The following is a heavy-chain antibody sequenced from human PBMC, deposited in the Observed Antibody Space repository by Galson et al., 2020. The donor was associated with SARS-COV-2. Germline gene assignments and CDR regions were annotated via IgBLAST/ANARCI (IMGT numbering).Heavy chain of an antibody. J-gene: IGHJ6*01. CDR2: FYPSGST. CDR3: ARVLAAAGYYYGMDV. D-gene: IGHD6-13*01. CDR1: GGSISSGSYY. Sequence: SETLSLTCTVSGGSISSGSYYWTWIRQPAGKGLEWIGRFYPSGSTSYNPSLQSRVTIAVDTSKNQFSLKLSSVTAADTAVYYCARVLAAAGYYYGMDVWGQGTTVTVSS. V-gene: IGHV4-61*02.